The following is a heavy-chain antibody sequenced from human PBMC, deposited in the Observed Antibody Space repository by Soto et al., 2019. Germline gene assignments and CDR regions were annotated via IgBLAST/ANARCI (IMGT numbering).Heavy chain of an antibody. Sequence: GGSLRLSCSASGFVFTNSCLNWVRQAPGKGLEWVGRIKSKNDGGTTDYAAPVQGRFTISRDDSKTTIYLQMNSLKTEDTAVYYCTSAGQYCTSTTCKAYWGQGTLVTVSS. CDR3: TSAGQYCTSTTCKAY. V-gene: IGHV3-15*07. CDR2: IKSKNDGGTT. CDR1: GFVFTNSC. J-gene: IGHJ4*02. D-gene: IGHD2-2*01.